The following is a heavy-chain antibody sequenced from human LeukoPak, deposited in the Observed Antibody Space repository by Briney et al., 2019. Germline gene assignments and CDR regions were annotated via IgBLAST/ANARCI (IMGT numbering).Heavy chain of an antibody. CDR2: FYHSGST. CDR1: GYSISSGYY. J-gene: IGHJ4*02. D-gene: IGHD1-26*01. CDR3: ARVKRVGATPFDY. Sequence: SETLSLTCTVSGYSISSGYYWGWIRQPPGKGLERIGSFYHSGSTYYNPSLKSRVTISLDTSKNQFSLKLSSVTAADTAVYYCARVKRVGATPFDYWGQGTLVTVSS. V-gene: IGHV4-38-2*02.